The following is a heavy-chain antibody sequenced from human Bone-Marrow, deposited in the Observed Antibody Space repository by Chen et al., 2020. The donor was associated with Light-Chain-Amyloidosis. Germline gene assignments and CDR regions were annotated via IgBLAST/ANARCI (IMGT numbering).Heavy chain of an antibody. CDR2: ISYDGSNK. Sequence: GFTFSSYAMHWVRQAPGKGLECVAVISYDGSNKYYADSVKGRFTISRDNSKNTLYLQMNSLRAEDTAVYYCARGGYYYDSSGYQPPGFSWGYYYYYGMDVWGQGTTVTVSS. CDR1: GFTFSSYA. V-gene: IGHV3-30-3*01. CDR3: ARGGYYYDSSGYQPPGFSWGYYYYYGMDV. J-gene: IGHJ6*02. D-gene: IGHD3-22*01.